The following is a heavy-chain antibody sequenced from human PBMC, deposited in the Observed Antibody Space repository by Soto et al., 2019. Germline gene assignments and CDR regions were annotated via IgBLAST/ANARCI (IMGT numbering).Heavy chain of an antibody. CDR1: GGTFSSYA. V-gene: IGHV1-69*13. CDR3: ARTPDYYDSSGYYGY. D-gene: IGHD3-22*01. Sequence: SVKVSCKASGGTFSSYAISWVRQAPGQGLEWMGGIIPIFGTANYAQKFQGRVTITADESTSTAYMELSSLRSEDTAVYYCARTPDYYDSSGYYGYWGQGTLVTAPQ. J-gene: IGHJ4*02. CDR2: IIPIFGTA.